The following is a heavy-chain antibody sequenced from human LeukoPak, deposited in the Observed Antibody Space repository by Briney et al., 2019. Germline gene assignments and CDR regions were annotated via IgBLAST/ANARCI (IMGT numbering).Heavy chain of an antibody. CDR3: AREYSPRIWFRELFYYYYMDV. D-gene: IGHD3-10*01. CDR1: GFTVSSNY. J-gene: IGHJ6*03. V-gene: IGHV3-66*02. Sequence: GGSLRLSCAASGFTVSSNYMSWVRQAPGKGLEWVSVIYSGGSTYYADSVKGRFTISRDNSKNTLYLQMNSLRAEDTAVYYCAREYSPRIWFRELFYYYYMDVWGKGTTVTVSS. CDR2: IYSGGST.